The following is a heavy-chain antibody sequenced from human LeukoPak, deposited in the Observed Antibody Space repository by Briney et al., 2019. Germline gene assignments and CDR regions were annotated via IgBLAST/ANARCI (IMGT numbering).Heavy chain of an antibody. Sequence: PGGSLRLSCAASGLTFSNYAMHWVRQAPGKGLEWVAVISYDGSNKYYADSVKGRFTISRDNSKNTLYLQMNSLRTEDTAVYYCARDGTSGIMVYAPDNWFDPWGQGTLVTVSS. J-gene: IGHJ5*02. V-gene: IGHV3-30-3*01. D-gene: IGHD2-8*01. CDR3: ARDGTSGIMVYAPDNWFDP. CDR2: ISYDGSNK. CDR1: GLTFSNYA.